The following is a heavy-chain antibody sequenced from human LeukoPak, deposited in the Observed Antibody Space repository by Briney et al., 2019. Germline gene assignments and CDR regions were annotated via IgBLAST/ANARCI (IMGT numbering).Heavy chain of an antibody. CDR3: ARFIAAAGEDY. CDR1: GFTFSSYG. J-gene: IGHJ4*02. V-gene: IGHV3-30*03. D-gene: IGHD6-13*01. CDR2: ISYDGSNK. Sequence: GGSLRLSCAASGFTFSSYGMHWVRQAPGKGLEWVAVISYDGSNKYYADSVKGRFTISRDNSKNTLYLQRNSLRAEDTAVYYCARFIAAAGEDYWGQGTLVTVSS.